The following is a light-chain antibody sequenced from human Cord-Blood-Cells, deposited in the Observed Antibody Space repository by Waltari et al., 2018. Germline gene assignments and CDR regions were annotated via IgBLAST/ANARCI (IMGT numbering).Light chain of an antibody. CDR2: EVS. CDR1: SSDVGGYKS. V-gene: IGLV2-14*01. J-gene: IGLJ1*01. Sequence: QSALTQPASVSGSPGQSITIYCTGTSSDVGGYKSVSWYQQHPGKAPKLMIYEVSNRPSGVSNRFSGSKSGNTASLTISGLQAEDEADYYCSSYTSSSTLVFGTGTKVTVL. CDR3: SSYTSSSTLV.